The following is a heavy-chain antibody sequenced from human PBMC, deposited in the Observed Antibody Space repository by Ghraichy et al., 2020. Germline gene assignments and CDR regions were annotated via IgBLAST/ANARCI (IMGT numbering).Heavy chain of an antibody. J-gene: IGHJ5*02. CDR3: AKDYMWSFDL. D-gene: IGHD2-21*01. Sequence: GGSLRLSCAASGFTFSNEWMAWVRQAPGKGLEWVAKIRYDGSDRYYIDSVKGRFTISRDNAENSLYLQMNSLRAEDTAMYYCAKDYMWSFDLWGQGALVIVSS. CDR2: IRYDGSDR. CDR1: GFTFSNEW. V-gene: IGHV3-7*03.